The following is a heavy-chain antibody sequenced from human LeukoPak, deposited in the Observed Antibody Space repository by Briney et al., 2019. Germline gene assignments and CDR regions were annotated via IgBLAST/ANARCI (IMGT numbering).Heavy chain of an antibody. CDR1: GGSFSGYH. J-gene: IGHJ4*02. D-gene: IGHD3-22*01. CDR2: INHSGST. Sequence: PSETLSLTCAVYGGSFSGYHWSWIRQPPGKGLEWIGEINHSGSTNYNPSLKSRVTISVDTSKNQFSLKLSSVTAADTAVYYCARHKSSGYHTEDWGQGTLVTVSS. V-gene: IGHV4-34*01. CDR3: ARHKSSGYHTED.